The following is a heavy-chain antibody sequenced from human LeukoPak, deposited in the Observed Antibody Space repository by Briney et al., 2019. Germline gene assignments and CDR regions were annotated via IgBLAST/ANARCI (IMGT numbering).Heavy chain of an antibody. CDR2: INGGGGST. Sequence: PGGSLGLSCAASGFTFSSYAMTWVRQAPGKGLEWVSVINGGGGSTFYADSVKGRFTISRDNSKNTLYLQMNSLRAEDTAVYYCAKEGGKSSSSCYYFDHWGQGSLVTVSS. D-gene: IGHD2-2*01. CDR1: GFTFSSYA. J-gene: IGHJ4*02. V-gene: IGHV3-23*01. CDR3: AKEGGKSSSSCYYFDH.